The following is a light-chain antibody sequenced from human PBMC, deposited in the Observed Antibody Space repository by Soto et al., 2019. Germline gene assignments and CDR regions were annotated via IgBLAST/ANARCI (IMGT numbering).Light chain of an antibody. V-gene: IGKV1-5*01. Sequence: IQMTQSPSTLSASVGDRVTIAGRASQSISSWLAWYQQKPGKAPKLLIYDASSLESGVPSRFSGSGSGTEFTLTISSLRPDDFATYYCQRYNTYSTFGQGTKVDIK. J-gene: IGKJ1*01. CDR3: QRYNTYST. CDR1: QSISSW. CDR2: DAS.